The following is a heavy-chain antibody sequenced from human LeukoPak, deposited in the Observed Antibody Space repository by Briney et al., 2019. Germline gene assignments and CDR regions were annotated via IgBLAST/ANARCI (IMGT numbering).Heavy chain of an antibody. Sequence: GESLKISCTGFGYSFTTYWIGWVRQMPGKGLEWMGISYPGDSDARYSPSLQGQVTISVDKSISTAYLQWSCLKASDTAMYYCAIQGRNVVVTTTHDAFDIWGQGTMVTVSS. CDR3: AIQGRNVVVTTTHDAFDI. D-gene: IGHD2-21*02. J-gene: IGHJ3*02. CDR1: GYSFTTYW. CDR2: SYPGDSDA. V-gene: IGHV5-51*01.